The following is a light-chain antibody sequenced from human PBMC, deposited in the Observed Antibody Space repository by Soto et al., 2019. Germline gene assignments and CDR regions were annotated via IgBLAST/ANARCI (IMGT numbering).Light chain of an antibody. CDR2: VAS. CDR3: QQYNVWPLT. Sequence: EIVMTQSPATLSVSPGERATLCCRASQSVSSNLAWYQQKPGQTPKLLIYVASTRATGIPARFSGSGSGTEFTLIISSLQSEDFAVYYCQQYNVWPLTFGGGTKVEFK. CDR1: QSVSSN. V-gene: IGKV3-15*01. J-gene: IGKJ4*01.